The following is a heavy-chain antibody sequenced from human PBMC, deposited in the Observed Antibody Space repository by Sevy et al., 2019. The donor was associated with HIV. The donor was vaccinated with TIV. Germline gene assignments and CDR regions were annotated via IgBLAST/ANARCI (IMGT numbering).Heavy chain of an antibody. J-gene: IGHJ3*02. V-gene: IGHV3-21*01. CDR2: ITFSSNYI. D-gene: IGHD6-13*01. CDR3: ARSWEQQLHDAFDI. Sequence: GGSLRLSCAASGFSFSTYNMNWVRQAPGKGLEWVSSITFSSNYIYYADSVKGRITISRDNAKNSLYLQMNILRAEDTAVYYCARSWEQQLHDAFDIWGQGTMVTVSS. CDR1: GFSFSTYN.